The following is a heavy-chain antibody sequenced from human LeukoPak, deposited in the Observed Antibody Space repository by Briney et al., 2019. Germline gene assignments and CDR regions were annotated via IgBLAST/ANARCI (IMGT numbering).Heavy chain of an antibody. J-gene: IGHJ4*02. CDR3: ARGSWGEIAGRKSFEF. Sequence: ASVKVSCKASEYTFTSYDINWVRQATGQGLEWMGWMNPNSGNTGYAQKFQGRVTMTRVTSISTAYMKLNNLTSEDTAVYYCARGSWGEIAGRKSFEFWGQGSLVTVSS. CDR2: MNPNSGNT. CDR1: EYTFTSYD. D-gene: IGHD6-6*01. V-gene: IGHV1-8*01.